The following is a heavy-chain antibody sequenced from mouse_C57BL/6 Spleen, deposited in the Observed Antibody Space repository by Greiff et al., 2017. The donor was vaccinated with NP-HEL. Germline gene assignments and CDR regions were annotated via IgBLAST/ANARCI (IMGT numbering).Heavy chain of an antibody. CDR1: GFTFSSYG. Sequence: EVMLVESGGDLVKPGGSLKLSCAASGFTFSSYGMSWVRQTPDKRLEWVATISSGGSYTYYPDSVKGRFTISRDNAKNTLYLQMSSLKSEDTAMYYCARQDDYDEDWYFDVWGTGTTVTVSS. D-gene: IGHD2-4*01. J-gene: IGHJ1*03. CDR2: ISSGGSYT. V-gene: IGHV5-6*01. CDR3: ARQDDYDEDWYFDV.